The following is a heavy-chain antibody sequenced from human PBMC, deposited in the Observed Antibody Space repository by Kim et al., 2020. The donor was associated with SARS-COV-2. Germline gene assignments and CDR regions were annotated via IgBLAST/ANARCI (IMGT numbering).Heavy chain of an antibody. CDR3: ARENVLLWFGELYLMDV. Sequence: VKGRYTISRDNAKNSLYLQMNSLRAEDTAVYYCARENVLLWFGELYLMDVWGQGTTVTVSS. J-gene: IGHJ6*02. D-gene: IGHD3-10*01. V-gene: IGHV3-11*01.